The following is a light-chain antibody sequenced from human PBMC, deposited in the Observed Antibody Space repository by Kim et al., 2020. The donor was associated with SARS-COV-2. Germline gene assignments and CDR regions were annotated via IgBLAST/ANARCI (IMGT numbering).Light chain of an antibody. CDR2: GAS. Sequence: PRERSTPSCRASPGVSGNIAWYQQKPGQAPRLPIYGASTRATGIPARFSGSGSGTEFTLTISSLQSEDLAVYYCQHYNNWLSLTFGGGTKVDIK. V-gene: IGKV3-15*01. CDR1: PGVSGN. J-gene: IGKJ4*01. CDR3: QHYNNWLSLT.